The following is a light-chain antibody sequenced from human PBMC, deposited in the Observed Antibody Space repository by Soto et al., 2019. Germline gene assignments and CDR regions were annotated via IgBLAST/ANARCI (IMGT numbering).Light chain of an antibody. Sequence: DIPMTQSPSTLSAFVGDRVTITCRASQSISTWLAWYQQKPGKVPKLLIFKASSLQSGVPSRFSGSGSGTDFTLTISSLQPDDFATYYCQQYNPSSRTFGQGTKVEIK. J-gene: IGKJ1*01. CDR2: KAS. CDR3: QQYNPSSRT. V-gene: IGKV1-5*03. CDR1: QSISTW.